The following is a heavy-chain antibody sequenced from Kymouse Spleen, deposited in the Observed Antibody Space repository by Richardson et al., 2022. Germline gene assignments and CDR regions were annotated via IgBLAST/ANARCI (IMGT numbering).Heavy chain of an antibody. J-gene: IGHJ2*01. V-gene: IGHV4-59*01. CDR1: GGSISSYY. Sequence: QVQLQESGPGLVKPSETLSLTCTVSGGSISSYYWSWIRQPPGKGLEWIGYIYYSGSTNYNPSLKSRVTISVDTSKNQFSLKLSSVTAADTAVYYCARVGAVAGTDWYFDLWGRGTLVTVSS. D-gene: IGHD6-19*01. CDR3: ARVGAVAGTDWYFDL. CDR2: IYYSGST.